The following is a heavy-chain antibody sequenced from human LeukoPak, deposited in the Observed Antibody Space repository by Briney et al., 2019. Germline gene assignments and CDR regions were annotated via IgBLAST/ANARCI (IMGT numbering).Heavy chain of an antibody. Sequence: GGSLRLSCAASGFTFSSYWMSWVRQAPGKGLEWVANIKQDGSEKYYVDSVKGRFTISRDNAKNSLYLQMNSLRAEDTAVYYCARVERMGILTGYYPNNWFDPWGQGTLVTVSS. J-gene: IGHJ5*02. CDR3: ARVERMGILTGYYPNNWFDP. V-gene: IGHV3-7*01. CDR2: IKQDGSEK. CDR1: GFTFSSYW. D-gene: IGHD3-9*01.